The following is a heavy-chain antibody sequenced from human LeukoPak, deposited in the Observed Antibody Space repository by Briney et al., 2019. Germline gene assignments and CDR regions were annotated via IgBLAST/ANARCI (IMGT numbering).Heavy chain of an antibody. CDR2: IRGSGGGT. CDR3: AKAGIGVVGYFDY. V-gene: IGHV3-23*01. CDR1: GFTFNSYA. J-gene: IGHJ4*02. D-gene: IGHD6-19*01. Sequence: GGSLRLFCAASGFTFNSYAMSWVRQAPGKGLEWVSAIRGSGGGTYYADSVKGRFTISRDNSKNTLYLQMNSLRDEDTALYYCAKAGIGVVGYFDYWGQGTLVTVSS.